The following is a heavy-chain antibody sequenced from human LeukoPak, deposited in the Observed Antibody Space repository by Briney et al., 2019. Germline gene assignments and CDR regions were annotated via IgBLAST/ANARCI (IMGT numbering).Heavy chain of an antibody. CDR1: GFTFSSYA. CDR3: ARGRRITIFGVVIGPFDY. V-gene: IGHV3-23*01. CDR2: ISGSGGST. Sequence: HPGGSLRLSCAASGFTFSSYAMSWVRQAPGKGLEWVSAISGSGGSTYYADSVKGRFTISRDNSKNTLYLQMNSLRAEDTAVYYCARGRRITIFGVVIGPFDYWGQGTLVTVSS. J-gene: IGHJ4*02. D-gene: IGHD3-3*01.